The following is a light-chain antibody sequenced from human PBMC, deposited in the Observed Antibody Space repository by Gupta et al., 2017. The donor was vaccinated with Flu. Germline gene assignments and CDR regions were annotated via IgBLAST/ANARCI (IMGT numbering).Light chain of an antibody. J-gene: IGKJ3*01. CDR2: TAS. CDR1: QDIRNY. CDR3: QKYNGYPLT. Sequence: IQLTPSTPSLSASVGDTITLPCRASQDIRNYLAWFQQKAGKAPKSLIYTASTLENGIPSRFSGSGFGTLFTLTINNLKPEDFATYYCQKYNGYPLTFGAGTKVEIK. V-gene: IGKV1-16*01.